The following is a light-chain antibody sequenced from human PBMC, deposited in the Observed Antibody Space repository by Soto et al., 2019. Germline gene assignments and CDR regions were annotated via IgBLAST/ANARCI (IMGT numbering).Light chain of an antibody. Sequence: DIQLTQYPSTLSAFVGDRVTISCRASQRITYYLAWYQQKPGKAPKLLLYQASTLESGVPKRFSGSGSGTEFTLTITSLQPDDSATYYCQHYSSSSPTFGGGTKVEI. CDR1: QRITYY. CDR2: QAS. J-gene: IGKJ4*01. V-gene: IGKV1-5*03. CDR3: QHYSSSSPT.